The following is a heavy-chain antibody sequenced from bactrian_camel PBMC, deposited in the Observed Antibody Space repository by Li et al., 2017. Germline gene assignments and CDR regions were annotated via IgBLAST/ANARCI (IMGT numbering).Heavy chain of an antibody. D-gene: IGHD5*01. CDR1: GFAFNHYT. J-gene: IGHJ4*01. V-gene: IGHV3S9*01. CDR3: ARSRFVFRGCDLSTSGYYY. Sequence: VQLVESGGGLAQPGGSLRLSCAASGFAFNHYTMGWVRQAAGKEREGVAAIVSDGSTEYADSVKTRFTISRDNAKNIAYLQMNSLKPEDTAMYYCARSRFVFRGCDLSTSGYYYGGQGTQVTVS. CDR2: IVSDGST.